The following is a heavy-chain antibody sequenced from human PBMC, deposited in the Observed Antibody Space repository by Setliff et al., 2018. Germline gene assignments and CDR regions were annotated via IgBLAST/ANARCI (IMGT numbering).Heavy chain of an antibody. D-gene: IGHD6-25*01. CDR3: ARDSHRLTTDPLFDH. J-gene: IGHJ4*02. V-gene: IGHV4-61*02. Sequence: PSETLSLTCTVSGDSLSSGSYFWTWIRQPAGRGLEWIGRVYKSGTTNYSPALKSRVTLSIDTSSNGFSLNLRSVTAADTAIYYCARDSHRLTTDPLFDHWGQGALVTVSS. CDR1: GDSLSSGSYF. CDR2: VYKSGTT.